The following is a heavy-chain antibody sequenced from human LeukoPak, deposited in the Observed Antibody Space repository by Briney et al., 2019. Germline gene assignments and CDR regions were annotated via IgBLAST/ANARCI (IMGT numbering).Heavy chain of an antibody. J-gene: IGHJ4*02. Sequence: GGSLRLSCATSGITFSNYAMSWVRQAPGKGLEWASAISGSGARTYYAGSVKGRFTISRDTSKNTLYLQMNSLRAEDTAVYYCAKDMGEDGSYYLDYWGQGTLVTVSS. CDR2: ISGSGART. CDR1: GITFSNYA. V-gene: IGHV3-23*01. CDR3: AKDMGEDGSYYLDY. D-gene: IGHD1-26*01.